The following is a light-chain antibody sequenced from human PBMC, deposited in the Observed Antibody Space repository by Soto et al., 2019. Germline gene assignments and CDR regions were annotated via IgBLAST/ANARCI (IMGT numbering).Light chain of an antibody. J-gene: IGKJ5*01. Sequence: EIVMTQSPATLSVSPGERATLSCRASQSVSSNLAWYQQKPGQAPRLLIYGASTRATGLPARFSGSGSGTEFTLTISSLQSEDFAVYYCQQYNNWPPQITFRQGTRLESK. CDR2: GAS. CDR3: QQYNNWPPQIT. CDR1: QSVSSN. V-gene: IGKV3-15*01.